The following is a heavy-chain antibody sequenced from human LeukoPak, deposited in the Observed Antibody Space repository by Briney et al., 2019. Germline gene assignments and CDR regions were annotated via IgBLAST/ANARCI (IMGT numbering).Heavy chain of an antibody. CDR1: GFTFSGFA. J-gene: IGHJ6*03. D-gene: IGHD3-3*01. V-gene: IGHV3-23*01. CDR2: ISGSGDNT. Sequence: GGSLRLSCAASGFTFSGFAMSWVRRTPGKGLEWVSGISGSGDNTLYADSVKGRFTISRDNSKNTLYLEMNSLRAEDTAIYYCAQMEGHPLPKYYMDVWGQGTTVTVSS. CDR3: AQMEGHPLPKYYMDV.